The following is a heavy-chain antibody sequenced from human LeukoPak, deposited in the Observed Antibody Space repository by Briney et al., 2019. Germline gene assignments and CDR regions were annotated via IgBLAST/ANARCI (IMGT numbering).Heavy chain of an antibody. CDR2: FDPEDGET. Sequence: GASVKVSCKVSGHTLTELSMHWVRQAPGKGLEWMGGFDPEDGETIYAQKFQGRVTMTEDTSTDTAYMELSSLRSEDTAVYYCATDQPVPRGWFDPWGQGTLVTVSS. J-gene: IGHJ5*02. D-gene: IGHD2-2*01. CDR3: ATDQPVPRGWFDP. CDR1: GHTLTELS. V-gene: IGHV1-24*01.